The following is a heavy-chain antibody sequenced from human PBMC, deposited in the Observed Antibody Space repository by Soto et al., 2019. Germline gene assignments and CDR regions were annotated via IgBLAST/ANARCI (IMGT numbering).Heavy chain of an antibody. Sequence: GGSLRLSCAASGFTFSDYYMSWIRQAPGKGLEWVSYISSSGSTIYYADSVKGRFTISRDNAKNSLYLQMNSLRAEDTAVYYCARRVFGDSSSSMLDHERYYYYMDVWGKGTTVTVSS. J-gene: IGHJ6*03. CDR3: ARRVFGDSSSSMLDHERYYYYMDV. V-gene: IGHV3-11*01. D-gene: IGHD6-13*01. CDR2: ISSSGSTI. CDR1: GFTFSDYY.